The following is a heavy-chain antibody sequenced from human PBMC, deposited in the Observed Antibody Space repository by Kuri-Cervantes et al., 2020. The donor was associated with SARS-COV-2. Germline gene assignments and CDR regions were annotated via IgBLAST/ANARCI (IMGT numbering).Heavy chain of an antibody. Sequence: ASVKVSCKASGYTFTSYGISWVRQAPGQGLEWMGWISAYNGNTNYAQKLQGRVTMTRNTSISTAYMELSSLRSEDTAVYYCARGQVEQLDYYYMDVWGKGTTVTVSS. CDR1: GYTFTSYG. V-gene: IGHV1-18*04. J-gene: IGHJ6*03. D-gene: IGHD6-6*01. CDR3: ARGQVEQLDYYYMDV. CDR2: ISAYNGNT.